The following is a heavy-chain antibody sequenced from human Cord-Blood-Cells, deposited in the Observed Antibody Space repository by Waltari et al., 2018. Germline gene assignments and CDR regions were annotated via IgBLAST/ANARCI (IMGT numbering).Heavy chain of an antibody. CDR1: GGTFSSYA. Sequence: QVQLVQSGAEVKKPGSSVKVSCKASGGTFSSYAISWVRQAAGQGLEWMGGIIPIFGTANYAQKFQGRVTITADESTSTAYMELSSRRSEDTAVYYCARSRYLWFGELLNFDYWGQGTLVTVSS. J-gene: IGHJ4*02. CDR3: ARSRYLWFGELLNFDY. CDR2: IIPIFGTA. D-gene: IGHD3-10*01. V-gene: IGHV1-69*01.